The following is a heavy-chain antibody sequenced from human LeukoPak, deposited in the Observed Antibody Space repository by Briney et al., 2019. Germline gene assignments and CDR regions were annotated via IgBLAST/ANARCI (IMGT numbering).Heavy chain of an antibody. D-gene: IGHD3-16*01. V-gene: IGHV3-30*02. CDR1: GFTFSSYG. Sequence: GSLRLSCAASGFTFSSYGMHWVRQAPGKGLEWVAFIRYDGSNKYYADSVKGRFTISRDNSKNTLYLQMNSLRAEDTAVYCRAKGHYDYVWGSDDYWGQGTLVTVSS. CDR3: AKGHYDYVWGSDDY. CDR2: IRYDGSNK. J-gene: IGHJ4*02.